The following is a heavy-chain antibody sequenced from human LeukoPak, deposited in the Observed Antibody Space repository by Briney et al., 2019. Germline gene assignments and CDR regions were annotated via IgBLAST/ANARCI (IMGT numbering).Heavy chain of an antibody. CDR1: GGSISSGSYY. V-gene: IGHV4-61*10. CDR3: ARDGYSGNDGL. Sequence: SETLSLTCTVSGGSISSGSYYWSWIRQPAGKGLEWIGEINHSGSTNYNPSLKSRVTISVDTSKNQFSLKLSSVTAADTAVYYCARDGYSGNDGLWGQGSLVTVSS. J-gene: IGHJ4*02. CDR2: INHSGST. D-gene: IGHD5-12*01.